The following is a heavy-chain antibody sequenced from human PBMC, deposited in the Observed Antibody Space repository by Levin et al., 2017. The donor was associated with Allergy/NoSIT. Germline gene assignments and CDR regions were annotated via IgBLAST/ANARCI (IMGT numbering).Heavy chain of an antibody. CDR3: ARRPGYESSGYVDY. V-gene: IGHV5-51*01. CDR2: IYPSDSDT. J-gene: IGHJ4*02. CDR1: GYSFTNYW. Sequence: GESLKISCKGSGYSFTNYWIGWVRQMPGKGLEWMGIIYPSDSDTRYSPSFQGQVTISADRSISTAYLQWISLKASDTAMYYCARRPGYESSGYVDYWGQGTLVTVSS. D-gene: IGHD3-22*01.